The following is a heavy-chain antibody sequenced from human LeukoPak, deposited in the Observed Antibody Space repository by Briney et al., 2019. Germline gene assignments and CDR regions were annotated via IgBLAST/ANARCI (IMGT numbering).Heavy chain of an antibody. V-gene: IGHV4-39*07. Sequence: SETLSLTCTVSGGSISSSSYYWGWIRQPPGKGLEWIGSIYYSGSTYYNPSLKSRVTISVDTSKNQFSLKLSSVTAADTAVYYCARCYYYDSSGPLDYWGQGTLVTVSS. CDR3: ARCYYYDSSGPLDY. CDR1: GGSISSSSYY. J-gene: IGHJ4*02. D-gene: IGHD3-22*01. CDR2: IYYSGST.